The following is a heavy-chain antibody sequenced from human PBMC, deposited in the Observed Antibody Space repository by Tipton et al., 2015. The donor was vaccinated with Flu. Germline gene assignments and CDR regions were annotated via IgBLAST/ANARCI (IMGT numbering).Heavy chain of an antibody. J-gene: IGHJ3*01. V-gene: IGHV3-74*01. CDR2: INTDGSTT. CDR3: TRDSHYYESSASLDIDF. D-gene: IGHD3-22*01. CDR1: GFPFSGYW. Sequence: SLRLSCAASGFPFSGYWFHWVRQSPGGGLVWLSRINTDGSTTDYADFVEGRFTVSRDNARNTVYLQMNNLRAEDTALYYCTRDSHYYESSASLDIDFWVQGTMVTVSS.